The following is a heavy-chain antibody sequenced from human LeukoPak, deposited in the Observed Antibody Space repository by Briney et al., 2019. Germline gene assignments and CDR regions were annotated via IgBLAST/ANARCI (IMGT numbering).Heavy chain of an antibody. Sequence: PGGSPRLSCAASGFTFSSYAMTWVRRAPGKGLEWVSTISGSGGSTYYADSVKGRFTISRDNSKNTLYLQMSSLRAEDTAVYYCAKIMTRTMVRGVPPSDYWGQGTLVTVSS. CDR1: GFTFSSYA. D-gene: IGHD3-10*01. J-gene: IGHJ4*02. CDR3: AKIMTRTMVRGVPPSDY. V-gene: IGHV3-23*01. CDR2: ISGSGGST.